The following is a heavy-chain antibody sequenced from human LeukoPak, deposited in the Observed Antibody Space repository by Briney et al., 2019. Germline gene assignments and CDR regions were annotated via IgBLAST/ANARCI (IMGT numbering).Heavy chain of an antibody. Sequence: PSETLSLTCTVSGGSISSYYWSWIRQPPGKGLEWIGYIYYSGGTNYNPSLKSRVTISVDTSKNRFSLKLSSVTAADTAVYYCARGGVGANWFDPWGQGTLVTVSS. V-gene: IGHV4-59*01. CDR2: IYYSGGT. D-gene: IGHD1-26*01. CDR1: GGSISSYY. CDR3: ARGGVGANWFDP. J-gene: IGHJ5*02.